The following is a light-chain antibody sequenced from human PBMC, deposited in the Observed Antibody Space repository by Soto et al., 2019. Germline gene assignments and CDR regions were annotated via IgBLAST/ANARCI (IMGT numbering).Light chain of an antibody. V-gene: IGKV4-1*01. CDR2: WAS. Sequence: DIVMTQSPDSLAVSLGERATINCKSSRSVLYYGNNLNYLAWYQQKPGQPPKLLIYWASSRESGVPDRFSGSGSGTDFTLTISSLQAEDVAVYYCQQYLNECPAFGQGTKVDIK. J-gene: IGKJ1*01. CDR3: QQYLNECPA. CDR1: RSVLYYGNNLNY.